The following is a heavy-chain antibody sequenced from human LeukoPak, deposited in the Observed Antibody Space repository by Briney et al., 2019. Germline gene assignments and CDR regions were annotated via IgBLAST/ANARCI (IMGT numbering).Heavy chain of an antibody. Sequence: GGSLRLSCAASGFTVSPYGMHWVRQAPGKGLEWVTFIRFDGSNEYYTDSVKGRFTISRDNSKNTLYLQMNSLRAEDTVVYYCAGDFDYWGQGTLVTVSS. CDR2: IRFDGSNE. V-gene: IGHV3-30*02. J-gene: IGHJ4*02. CDR1: GFTVSPYG. CDR3: AGDFDY.